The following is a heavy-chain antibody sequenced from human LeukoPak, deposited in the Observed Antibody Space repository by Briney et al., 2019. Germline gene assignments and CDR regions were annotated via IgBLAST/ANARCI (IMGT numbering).Heavy chain of an antibody. CDR3: AKGRGSSYYLDY. CDR2: VTGSGSST. Sequence: GGSLRLSCAASGFTFSSYAMSWARQAPGKGLEWVSGVTGSGSSTHYADSVKGRFTISRDNSKNTLYLQMDSLRAEDTAVYYCAKGRGSSYYLDYWGQGTLVTVSS. V-gene: IGHV3-23*01. D-gene: IGHD2-15*01. CDR1: GFTFSSYA. J-gene: IGHJ4*02.